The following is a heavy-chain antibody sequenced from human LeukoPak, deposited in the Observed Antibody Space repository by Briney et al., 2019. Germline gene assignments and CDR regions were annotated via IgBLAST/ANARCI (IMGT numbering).Heavy chain of an antibody. CDR1: GGSISSSRDY. CDR3: ARQTGSGLFILP. D-gene: IGHD3/OR15-3a*01. J-gene: IGHJ4*02. Sequence: SETLSLTCTVSGGSISSSRDYWAWIRQPPGKGLEWIGYIYYSGSTNYNPSLKSRVTISVDTSKNQFSLKLSSVTAADTAVYYCARQTGSGLFILPGGQGTLVTVSS. V-gene: IGHV4-61*05. CDR2: IYYSGST.